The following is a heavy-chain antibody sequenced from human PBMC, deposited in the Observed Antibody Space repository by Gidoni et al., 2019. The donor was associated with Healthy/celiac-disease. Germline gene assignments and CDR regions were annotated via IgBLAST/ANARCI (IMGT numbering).Heavy chain of an antibody. J-gene: IGHJ4*02. CDR3: AKDLAGSGWYGI. CDR1: GFTFSSYA. Sequence: EVQLLESGGGLVQPGGSLRLSCAASGFTFSSYAMSWVLQAPGKGLEWVSAISGSGGSTYYADSVKGRFTISRDNSKNTLYLQMNSLRAEDTAVYYCAKDLAGSGWYGIWGQGTLVTVSS. V-gene: IGHV3-23*01. D-gene: IGHD6-19*01. CDR2: ISGSGGST.